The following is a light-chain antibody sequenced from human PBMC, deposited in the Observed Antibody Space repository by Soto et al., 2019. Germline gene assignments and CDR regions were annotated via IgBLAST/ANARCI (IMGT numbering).Light chain of an antibody. Sequence: QSALTQPASVSGSPGQSITISCTGSSGDVGHYNYVSWYQQHPGKAPKLMIYEVSNRPSGVSNRFSGSKSGNTASLIISGLHADDEADYYCTSYTTSRLWVFGGGTKLTVL. J-gene: IGLJ3*02. CDR3: TSYTTSRLWV. V-gene: IGLV2-14*01. CDR2: EVS. CDR1: SGDVGHYNY.